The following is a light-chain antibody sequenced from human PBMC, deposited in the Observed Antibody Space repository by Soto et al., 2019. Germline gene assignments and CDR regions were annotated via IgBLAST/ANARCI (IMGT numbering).Light chain of an antibody. Sequence: QPVLTQPPSASGTPGQRVTISCSGSSSNIGSNFVYWYQQVPGTAPKLLIFYNNERPSGVPDRVSGSKSGTSASLAISGLRSDDEADYYCAAWDDSLSGHWVFGGGTKLTVL. V-gene: IGLV1-47*02. CDR2: YNN. CDR1: SSNIGSNF. CDR3: AAWDDSLSGHWV. J-gene: IGLJ3*02.